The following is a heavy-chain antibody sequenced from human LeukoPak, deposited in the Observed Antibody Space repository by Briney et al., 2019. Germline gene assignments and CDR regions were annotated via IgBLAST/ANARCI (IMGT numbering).Heavy chain of an antibody. D-gene: IGHD1-26*01. CDR2: ITAIVTAV. V-gene: IGHV3-48*02. Sequence: GSLRLSWAASGFTFSSYSMNWVRQPPGKGVGWGSDITAIVTAVFYADSVKGRFTISRDNAKNPLYLQMNSLRDEDKAVYYCARATYSGSYVVYWGQGTLVTVSS. CDR1: GFTFSSYS. J-gene: IGHJ4*02. CDR3: ARATYSGSYVVY.